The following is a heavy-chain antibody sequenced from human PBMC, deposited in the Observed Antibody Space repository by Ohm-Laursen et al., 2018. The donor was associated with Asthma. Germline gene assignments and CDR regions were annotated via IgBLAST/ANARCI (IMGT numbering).Heavy chain of an antibody. CDR3: TKDLLPGGADV. J-gene: IGHJ6*02. Sequence: SLRLSCAASGFTFSSYKMHWVRQAPGMGLVWVSRLKSDGTETTYADSVKGRFTISRDKAKNSLYLQMNSLRPEDTALYYCTKDLLPGGADVWGQGTTVTVSS. V-gene: IGHV3-74*01. D-gene: IGHD1-14*01. CDR2: LKSDGTET. CDR1: GFTFSSYK.